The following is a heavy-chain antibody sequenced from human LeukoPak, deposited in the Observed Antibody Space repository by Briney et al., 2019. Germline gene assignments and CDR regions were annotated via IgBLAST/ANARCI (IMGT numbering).Heavy chain of an antibody. CDR1: GFTFSSYA. CDR2: ISYDGSNK. J-gene: IGHJ4*02. V-gene: IGHV3-30-3*01. Sequence: GGSLRLSCAASGFTFSSYAMHWVRQAPGKGLEWVAVISYDGSNKYYADSVKGRFTISRDNSKNTLYLQMNSLRAEDTAVYYCARDLACGGDCYLVYRGQGTLVTVSS. CDR3: ARDLACGGDCYLVY. D-gene: IGHD2-21*02.